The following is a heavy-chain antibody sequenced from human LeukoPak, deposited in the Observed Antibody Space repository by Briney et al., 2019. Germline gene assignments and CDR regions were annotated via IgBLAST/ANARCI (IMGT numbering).Heavy chain of an antibody. D-gene: IGHD2-2*01. CDR2: INHSGST. CDR1: GGSFSGYY. Sequence: PSETLSLTCAVYGGSFSGYYWSWIRQPPGKGLEWIGEINHSGSTNYNPSLKSRVIISVDTSKNQFSLKLSSVTAADTAVYYCARGQVKYQLLTYFDYWGQGTLVTVSS. CDR3: ARGQVKYQLLTYFDY. J-gene: IGHJ4*02. V-gene: IGHV4-34*01.